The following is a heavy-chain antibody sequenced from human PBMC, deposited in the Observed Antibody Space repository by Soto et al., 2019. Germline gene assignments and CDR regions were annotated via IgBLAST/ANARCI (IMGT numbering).Heavy chain of an antibody. Sequence: ASVKVSCKPSGYTFSGFYIHWVRQAPGQGLESMGWIYPDSGGTDYAQKFQGRVTMTRDTSISTAYMELSRLRSDDTAVYYCRVTGVSEVDYWGQGTLVTVSS. V-gene: IGHV1-2*02. CDR2: IYPDSGGT. J-gene: IGHJ4*02. D-gene: IGHD2-8*01. CDR1: GYTFSGFY. CDR3: RVTGVSEVDY.